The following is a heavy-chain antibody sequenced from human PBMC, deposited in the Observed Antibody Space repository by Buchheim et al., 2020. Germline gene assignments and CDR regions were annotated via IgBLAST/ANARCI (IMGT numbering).Heavy chain of an antibody. CDR1: GGSISSYY. V-gene: IGHV4-59*01. J-gene: IGHJ4*02. CDR2: IYYSGST. D-gene: IGHD3-10*01. Sequence: QVQLQESGPGLVKPSETLSLTCTVSGGSISSYYWSWIRQPPGKGLEWIGYIYYSGSTNYNPSLKSRVTISVDTSKNQFSLKLSSVTAADTAVYYCASVYGSGSEFDYGGQGTL. CDR3: ASVYGSGSEFDY.